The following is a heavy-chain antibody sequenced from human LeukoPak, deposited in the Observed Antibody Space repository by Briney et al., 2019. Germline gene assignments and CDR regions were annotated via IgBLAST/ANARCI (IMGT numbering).Heavy chain of an antibody. J-gene: IGHJ4*02. CDR1: GFIFSSYA. D-gene: IGHD5-18*01. CDR2: ISASGGSI. V-gene: IGHV3-23*01. Sequence: PGGSLRLSCAASGFIFSSYAMSWVRQAPGKGLEWVSAISASGGSIYYADSVKGRFTMSRDNSKDTLYLQMNSLRAEDTDVYYCAKGGYSYGPTVDYWGQGTLVTVSS. CDR3: AKGGYSYGPTVDY.